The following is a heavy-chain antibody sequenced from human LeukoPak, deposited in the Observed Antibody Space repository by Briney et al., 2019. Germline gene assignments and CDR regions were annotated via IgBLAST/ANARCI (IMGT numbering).Heavy chain of an antibody. V-gene: IGHV3-74*01. D-gene: IGHD6-19*01. J-gene: IGHJ4*02. CDR2: INTGGSIT. CDR1: GFTFSSYW. Sequence: GGSLRLSCAASGFTFSSYWMHWVRHAPGKGLVWVSRINTGGSITSYADSVKDRFTISRDNAKNTLYLQMNSLRAGDTAVYYCASGYSSGPVYWGQGNLVTVSS. CDR3: ASGYSSGPVY.